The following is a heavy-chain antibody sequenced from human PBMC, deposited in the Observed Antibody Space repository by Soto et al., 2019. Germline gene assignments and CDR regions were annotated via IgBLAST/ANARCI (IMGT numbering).Heavy chain of an antibody. J-gene: IGHJ4*02. CDR3: ARVRRTSKYVEFGY. V-gene: IGHV3-21*01. CDR2: ISSSSSYI. D-gene: IGHD1-7*01. Sequence: GWSLRLSCAASGFTFSSYSMNWVRQAPGKGLEWVSSISSSSSYIYYADSVKGRFTISRDNAKNSLYLQMNSLRAEDTAVYYCARVRRTSKYVEFGYWGQGPLVTVSS. CDR1: GFTFSSYS.